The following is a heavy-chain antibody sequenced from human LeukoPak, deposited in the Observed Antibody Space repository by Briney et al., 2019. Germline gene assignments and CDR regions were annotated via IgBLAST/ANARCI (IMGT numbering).Heavy chain of an antibody. V-gene: IGHV3-21*01. CDR3: ARGKFSTAQGDY. J-gene: IGHJ4*02. Sequence: GGSLRLSCAASGFTFSTYSMNWVRQAPGKGLEWVSSISSSSSYIYYADSVKGRFTISRDNAKNSLYLQMNSLRDEDTAVYYCARGKFSTAQGDYWGQGTLATVSS. D-gene: IGHD2/OR15-2a*01. CDR2: ISSSSSYI. CDR1: GFTFSTYS.